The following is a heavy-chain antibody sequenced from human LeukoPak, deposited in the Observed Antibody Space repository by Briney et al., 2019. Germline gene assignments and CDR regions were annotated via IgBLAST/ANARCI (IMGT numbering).Heavy chain of an antibody. Sequence: GGSLKLSCAASGFTFSGSAMHWVRQASGKGLEWVGRIRSKANSYATAYAASVKGRFTISRDDSKNTAYLQMNSLKTEDTAVYYCTRWADAKLCNWGQGTLVTVSS. CDR2: IRSKANSYAT. D-gene: IGHD2-2*01. V-gene: IGHV3-73*01. CDR3: TRWADAKLCN. CDR1: GFTFSGSA. J-gene: IGHJ4*02.